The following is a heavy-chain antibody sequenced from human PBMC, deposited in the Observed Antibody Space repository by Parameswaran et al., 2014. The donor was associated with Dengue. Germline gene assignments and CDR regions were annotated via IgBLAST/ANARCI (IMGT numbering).Heavy chain of an antibody. CDR1: GGSFSGYY. CDR2: INHSGST. CDR3: ARGRYSGSYYLKPRYYGMDV. J-gene: IGHJ6*02. V-gene: IGHV4-34*01. D-gene: IGHD1-26*01. Sequence: ASETLSLTCAVYGGSFSGYYWSWIRQPPGKGLEWIGEINHSGSTNYNPSLKSRVTISVDTSKNQFSLKLSSVTAADTAVYYCARGRYSGSYYLKPRYYGMDVWGQGTTVTVSS.